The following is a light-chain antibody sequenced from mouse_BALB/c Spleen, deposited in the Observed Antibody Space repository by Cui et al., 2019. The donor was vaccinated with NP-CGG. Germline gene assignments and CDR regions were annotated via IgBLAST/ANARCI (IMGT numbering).Light chain of an antibody. CDR3: ALWYSNHWV. CDR1: AGAVTTINY. V-gene: IGLV1*01. CDR2: GTN. J-gene: IGLJ1*01. Sequence: QAVVTQVSALTTSPGETVTLICRSSAGAVTTINYANWVQEKPDHLFTGLIGGTNNRAPGVPARFSGSLIVDKAGLTITGAQTEGEAIYFCALWYSNHWVFGGGTKLTVL.